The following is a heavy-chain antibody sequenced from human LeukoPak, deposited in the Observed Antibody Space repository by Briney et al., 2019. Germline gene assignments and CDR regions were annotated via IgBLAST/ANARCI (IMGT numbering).Heavy chain of an antibody. CDR1: GSSFTSYW. CDR3: ARLGTTVTLPTDY. Sequence: GASLQISCKGSGSSFTSYWIGWVRQLPGKGLEWMGIIYPGDSDTRYSPSFQGQVTISADKSISTAYLQWSSLKASDTAMYYCARLGTTVTLPTDYWGQGTLVTASS. CDR2: IYPGDSDT. D-gene: IGHD4-17*01. J-gene: IGHJ4*02. V-gene: IGHV5-51*01.